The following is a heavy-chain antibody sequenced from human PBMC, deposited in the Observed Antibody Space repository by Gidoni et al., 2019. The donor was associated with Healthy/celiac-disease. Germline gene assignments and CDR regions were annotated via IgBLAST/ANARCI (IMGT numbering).Heavy chain of an antibody. Sequence: LSLTCAISGDSVSSNSAAWNWIRQSPSRGLEWLGRTYYRSKWYNDYAVSVKSRITINPDTSKNQFSLQLNSVTPEDTAVYYCARGRGQTGYSYGYILLDYWGQGTLVTVSS. CDR3: ARGRGQTGYSYGYILLDY. D-gene: IGHD5-18*01. CDR2: TYYRSKWYN. V-gene: IGHV6-1*01. J-gene: IGHJ4*02. CDR1: GDSVSSNSAA.